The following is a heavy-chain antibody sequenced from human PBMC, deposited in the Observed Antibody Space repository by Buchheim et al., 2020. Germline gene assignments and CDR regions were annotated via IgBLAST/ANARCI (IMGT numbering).Heavy chain of an antibody. J-gene: IGHJ4*02. CDR2: RKLDGCEK. V-gene: IGHV3-7*03. D-gene: IGHD3-10*01. Sequence: EVQLVESGGGLVQPGGSLRLSCAASGFTFSPYWMSWVRQAPGKGLEWVAKRKLDGCEKYYVDTGKGRFTISRDHAKNSQNVQMTCRRAEDTAVYYAARERYYGSGSPFDYWGQGTL. CDR1: GFTFSPYW. CDR3: ARERYYGSGSPFDY.